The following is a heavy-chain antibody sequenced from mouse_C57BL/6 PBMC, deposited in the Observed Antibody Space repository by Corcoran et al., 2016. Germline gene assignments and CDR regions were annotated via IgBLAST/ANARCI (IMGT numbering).Heavy chain of an antibody. V-gene: IGHV1-9*01. CDR2: ILPGSGST. CDR3: ERGGPYGSSPYYAMDY. D-gene: IGHD1-1*01. CDR1: GYTFTGYW. J-gene: IGHJ4*01. Sequence: QVQLQQSGAELMKPGASVKLSCKATGYTFTGYWIEWVKQRPGHGLEWIGEILPGSGSTNYNEKFKGKATFTADTSSNTAYMQLSSLTTEDSAIYYCERGGPYGSSPYYAMDYWGQGTSVTVSS.